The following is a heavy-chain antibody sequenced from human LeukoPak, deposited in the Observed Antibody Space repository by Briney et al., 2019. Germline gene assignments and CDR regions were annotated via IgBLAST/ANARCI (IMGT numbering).Heavy chain of an antibody. Sequence: GGSLRLSCAASGFTFTNYAISWVRQAPGKGLEWVSAISNSGRTYYADSVQGRFTISRDNSKNTLHLQMNSLSAEDTAVYYCAKESPYAVGGTGRIYYFDYWAQGALVTVSS. J-gene: IGHJ4*02. D-gene: IGHD1-26*01. V-gene: IGHV3-23*01. CDR3: AKESPYAVGGTGRIYYFDY. CDR1: GFTFTNYA. CDR2: ISNSGRT.